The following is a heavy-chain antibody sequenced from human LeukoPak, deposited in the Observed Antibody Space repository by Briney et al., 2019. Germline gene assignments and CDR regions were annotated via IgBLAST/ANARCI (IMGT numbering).Heavy chain of an antibody. J-gene: IGHJ5*02. Sequence: GASVKVSCKASGCTFTTYAINWVRQAPGQGLEWMGWINTDTRNPTYAQGFTGRFVFSLDTSVSTAYLQISSLKAEDTAVYYCARTYYYGSGSYNIDPWGQGTLVTVSS. CDR3: ARTYYYGSGSYNIDP. CDR1: GCTFTTYA. V-gene: IGHV7-4-1*02. CDR2: INTDTRNP. D-gene: IGHD3-10*01.